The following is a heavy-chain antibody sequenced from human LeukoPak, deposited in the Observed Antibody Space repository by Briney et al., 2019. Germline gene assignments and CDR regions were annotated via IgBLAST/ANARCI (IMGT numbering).Heavy chain of an antibody. D-gene: IGHD6-19*01. CDR3: ARGGYSSGWIFDY. J-gene: IGHJ4*02. V-gene: IGHV3-7*01. CDR2: IKQDGSEK. CDR1: GFTFSSYW. Sequence: GGSLRLSCAASGFTFSSYWMSWVRQAPGKGLEWVSNIKQDGSEKYYVDSVKGRFTISRDNAKNSLYLQMNSLRAEDTAVYYCARGGYSSGWIFDYWGQGTLVTVSS.